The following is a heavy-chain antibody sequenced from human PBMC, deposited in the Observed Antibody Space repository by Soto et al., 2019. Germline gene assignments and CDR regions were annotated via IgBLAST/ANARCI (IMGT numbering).Heavy chain of an antibody. J-gene: IGHJ4*02. CDR1: GFTFSSYA. Sequence: GGSLRLSCAASGFTFSSYAMSWVRQAPGKGLEWVSAISGSGGSTYYADSVKGRFTISRDNSKDALYLQMNSLRAEDTAVYYCAKAIFGVVPFDYWGQGTLVTVSS. CDR2: ISGSGGST. V-gene: IGHV3-23*01. D-gene: IGHD3-3*01. CDR3: AKAIFGVVPFDY.